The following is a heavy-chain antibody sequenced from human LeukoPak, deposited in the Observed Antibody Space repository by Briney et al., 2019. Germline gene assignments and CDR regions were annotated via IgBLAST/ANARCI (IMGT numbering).Heavy chain of an antibody. CDR1: GDSISSNHYY. V-gene: IGHV4-39*07. J-gene: IGHJ5*02. CDR3: ARAPSARIAVAGTSGNWFDP. D-gene: IGHD6-19*01. Sequence: SETLSLTCTVSGDSISSNHYYWGWIRQPPGKGLEWIGTIFYTGSTNYNPSLKSRVTISVDTSKNQFSLKLSSVTAADTAVYYCARAPSARIAVAGTSGNWFDPWGQGTLVTVSS. CDR2: IFYTGST.